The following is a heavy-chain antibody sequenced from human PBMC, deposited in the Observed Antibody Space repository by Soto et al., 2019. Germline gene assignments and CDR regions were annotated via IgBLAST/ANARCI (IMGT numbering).Heavy chain of an antibody. J-gene: IGHJ3*02. D-gene: IGHD1-26*01. CDR2: IWYDGSNK. CDR1: GFTFSSYC. V-gene: IGHV3-33*01. CDR3: ARVLRVRDAFDI. Sequence: GGSLRLSCAASGFTFSSYCMHWVRQAPGKGLEWVAVIWYDGSNKYYADSVKGRFTISRDNSKNTLYLQMNSLRAEDTAVYYCARVLRVRDAFDIWGQGTMVTVSS.